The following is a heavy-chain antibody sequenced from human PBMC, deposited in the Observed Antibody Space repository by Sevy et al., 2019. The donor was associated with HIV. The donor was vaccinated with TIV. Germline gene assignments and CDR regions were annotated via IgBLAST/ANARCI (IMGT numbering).Heavy chain of an antibody. CDR1: GFTFSAYD. J-gene: IGHJ4*02. CDR3: ARSSSGPLDN. CDR2: LGSAGDT. V-gene: IGHV3-13*01. D-gene: IGHD3-22*01. Sequence: GGSLRLSCAASGFTFSAYDMHWVRLATGKGLEWVSALGSAGDTYDPGSVNGRFTISRENAENSLYLQMNSLRAGDTAIYYCARSSSGPLDNWGQGTLVTVSS.